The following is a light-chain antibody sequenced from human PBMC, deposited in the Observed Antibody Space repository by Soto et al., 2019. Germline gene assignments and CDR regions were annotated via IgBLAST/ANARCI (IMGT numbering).Light chain of an antibody. V-gene: IGLV2-14*01. CDR1: SSDVGGYNY. J-gene: IGLJ2*01. Sequence: QSALTQPASVSGSPGQSITISCTGTSSDVGGYNYVSWYQQHPGKAPKRMIYDVSNRPSGVSNRVSGAKSGNTASLTISGLQAEDEADYYCSSYTSSSTVVFGGGTKVTVL. CDR2: DVS. CDR3: SSYTSSSTVV.